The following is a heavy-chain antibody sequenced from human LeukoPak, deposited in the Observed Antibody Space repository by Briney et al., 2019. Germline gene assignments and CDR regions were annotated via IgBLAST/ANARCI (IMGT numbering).Heavy chain of an antibody. CDR2: IYYSGST. CDR1: GGSISSSSYY. J-gene: IGHJ4*02. D-gene: IGHD3-22*01. V-gene: IGHV4-39*01. Sequence: SETLSLTCTVSGGSISSSSYYWGWIRQPPGKGLEWIGSIYYSGSTYYNPSLKSRVTISVDTSKNQFSLKLSSVTAADTAVYYCASLGLAYYDSSGYFRVGSEGLYYFDYWGQGTLVTVSS. CDR3: ASLGLAYYDSSGYFRVGSEGLYYFDY.